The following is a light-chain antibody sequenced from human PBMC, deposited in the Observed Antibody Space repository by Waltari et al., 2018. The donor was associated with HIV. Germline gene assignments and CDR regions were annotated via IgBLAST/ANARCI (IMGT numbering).Light chain of an antibody. CDR1: SSDVGAYNY. V-gene: IGLV2-8*01. CDR2: EVT. Sequence: QSALTQPPSASGSPGQSVTISCTGTSSDVGAYNYVSWYKQHPGKAPKLLIYEVTKRPSGFPARFSGSKSGNTASLTVSGLQAEDEADYYCSSYAGGRGGVFGTGTTVTVL. CDR3: SSYAGGRGGV. J-gene: IGLJ1*01.